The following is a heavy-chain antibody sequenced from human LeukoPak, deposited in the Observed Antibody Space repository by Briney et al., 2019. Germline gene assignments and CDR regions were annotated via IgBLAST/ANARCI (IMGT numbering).Heavy chain of an antibody. CDR3: ARSSGTTMFRDY. CDR2: IYYSGNT. V-gene: IGHV4-59*01. J-gene: IGHJ4*02. CDR1: GGSLSPYY. Sequence: SETLSLTCTVSGGSLSPYYWGWLRPPPGKGRGWLGYIYYSGNTAYNPSLTSGAAISVDPSKNQFSLKLSCVTAADTAVYYCARSSGTTMFRDYWGQGTLVTVSS. D-gene: IGHD3-10*02.